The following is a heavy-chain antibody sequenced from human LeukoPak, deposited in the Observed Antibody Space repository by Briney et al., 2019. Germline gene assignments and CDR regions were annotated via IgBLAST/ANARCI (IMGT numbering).Heavy chain of an antibody. CDR1: GFTFRNAS. J-gene: IGHJ4*02. V-gene: IGHV3-15*01. CDR2: IKSKTDGGTT. CDR3: AHRDTTMVRVDY. Sequence: PGGSLRLSCAASGFTFRNASMSWVRQAPGKGLEWVGRIKSKTDGGTTDYAAPVKGRFTISRDDSKNTLYLQMNSLTTEDTAVYFCAHRDTTMVRVDYWGQGTLVTVSS. D-gene: IGHD5-18*01.